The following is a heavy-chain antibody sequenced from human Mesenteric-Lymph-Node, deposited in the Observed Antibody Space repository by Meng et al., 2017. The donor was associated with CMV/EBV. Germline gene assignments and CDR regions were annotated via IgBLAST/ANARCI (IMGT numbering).Heavy chain of an antibody. CDR1: GGSISSYY. Sequence: GSLRLSCTVSGGSISSYYWSWIRQPPGKGLEWIGYIYYSGSTFYTPSLKSRVTMSLDTSKNQFSLKLSSVTAADTAVYYCARVGGGDCYDYWGQGTLVTVSS. V-gene: IGHV4-59*06. J-gene: IGHJ4*02. CDR3: ARVGGGDCYDY. D-gene: IGHD2-21*01. CDR2: IYYSGST.